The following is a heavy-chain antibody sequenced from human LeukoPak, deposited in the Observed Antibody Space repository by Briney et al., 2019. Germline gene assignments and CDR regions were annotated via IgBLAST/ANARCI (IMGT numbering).Heavy chain of an antibody. D-gene: IGHD5-24*01. J-gene: IGHJ3*02. CDR1: GGSFSGYY. Sequence: SPSETLSLACAVYGGSFSGYYWSWIRQPPGKGLEWIGEINHSGSTNYNPSLKSRVTISVDTSKNQFSLKLSSVTAADTAVYYCARRGRKRWLQSDAFDIWGQGTMVTVSS. CDR3: ARRGRKRWLQSDAFDI. CDR2: INHSGST. V-gene: IGHV4-34*01.